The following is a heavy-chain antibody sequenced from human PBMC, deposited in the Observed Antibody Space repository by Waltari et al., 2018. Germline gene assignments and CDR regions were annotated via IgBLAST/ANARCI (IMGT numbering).Heavy chain of an antibody. CDR2: IYYRGST. Sequence: QLQLQESGPGLVKPSETLSLTCTVSGGSLSSSSYFWAWIRQPPGKGLGWIGSIYYRGSTYYNLSLTSRVTISVDRSTNQVSLKLTSVTAADTAVYFCAREVPRNGYIGLIYYYMDVWGKGTTVTVSS. V-gene: IGHV4-39*01. J-gene: IGHJ6*03. D-gene: IGHD5-12*01. CDR1: GGSLSSSSYF. CDR3: AREVPRNGYIGLIYYYMDV.